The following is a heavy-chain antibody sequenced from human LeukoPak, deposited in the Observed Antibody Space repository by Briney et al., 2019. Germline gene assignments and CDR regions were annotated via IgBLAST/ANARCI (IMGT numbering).Heavy chain of an antibody. J-gene: IGHJ3*02. D-gene: IGHD2-15*01. CDR1: GFTFSSYG. CDR2: IRYDGSNK. V-gene: IGHV3-30*02. Sequence: GGSLRLSCAASGFTFSSYGMHWVRQAPGKGLEWVAFIRYDGSNKYYADSVKGRFTISRDNSKITLYLQMNSLRAEDTAVYYCAKVDWGYCSGGSCYSPDAFDIWGQGTMVTVSS. CDR3: AKVDWGYCSGGSCYSPDAFDI.